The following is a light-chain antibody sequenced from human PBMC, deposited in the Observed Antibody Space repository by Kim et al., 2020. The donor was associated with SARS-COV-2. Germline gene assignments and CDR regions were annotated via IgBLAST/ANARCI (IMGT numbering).Light chain of an antibody. J-gene: IGLJ1*01. CDR2: KDT. CDR1: ALSKQY. V-gene: IGLV3-25*03. CDR3: QSADTTGTYWV. Sequence: SYELTQPPSVSVSPGQTARITCSGDALSKQYTYWYQQRPGQAPILLIYKDTERPSGITERFSGSRPGATVTLSISGVQAEDEADYYCQSADTTGTYWVFG.